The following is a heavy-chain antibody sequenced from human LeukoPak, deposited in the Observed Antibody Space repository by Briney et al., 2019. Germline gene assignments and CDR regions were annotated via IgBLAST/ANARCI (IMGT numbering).Heavy chain of an antibody. V-gene: IGHV3-48*03. D-gene: IGHD6-19*01. CDR2: ISSSGSTK. J-gene: IGHJ4*02. CDR3: ARVKGSGWYEVDY. Sequence: PGGSLRLSCAASGFTFSSYEMNWVRQAPGKGLEWVSYISSSGSTKYYADSVKGRFTISRDNAKTSLFLQMNSLRAEDTAVYYCARVKGSGWYEVDYWGQGTLVTVSS. CDR1: GFTFSSYE.